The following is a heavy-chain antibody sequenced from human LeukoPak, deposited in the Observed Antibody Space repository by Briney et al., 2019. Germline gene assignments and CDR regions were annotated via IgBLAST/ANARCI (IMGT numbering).Heavy chain of an antibody. CDR3: AHRRPGHLTGWDNSYFDN. J-gene: IGHJ4*02. Sequence: SGPTLVNPTQTLTLTCTFSGFSLYSSGVGVGWIRQPPGKALEWLAVIYWDDDKRFNPSLRSRLSMSKDASRSQVSLVMTNMDPVDTATYYCAHRRPGHLTGWDNSYFDNWGPGTLVTVSS. V-gene: IGHV2-5*02. D-gene: IGHD1/OR15-1a*01. CDR2: IYWDDDK. CDR1: GFSLYSSGVG.